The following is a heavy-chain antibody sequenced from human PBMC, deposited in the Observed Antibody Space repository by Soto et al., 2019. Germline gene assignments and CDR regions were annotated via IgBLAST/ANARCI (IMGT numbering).Heavy chain of an antibody. D-gene: IGHD1-26*01. CDR1: GCSFSNFG. J-gene: IGHJ4*02. CDR2: ISHHGSDI. Sequence: PGGSLRLSWAASGCSFSNFGRHWVRQAPGQGLEWVAQISHHGSDIHYADSVKGRFSISRDNSKNTVYLQMNSLRGEDTAVYYCAKDDEGGSDCDLGYWGQGALVTVSS. CDR3: AKDDEGGSDCDLGY. V-gene: IGHV3-30*18.